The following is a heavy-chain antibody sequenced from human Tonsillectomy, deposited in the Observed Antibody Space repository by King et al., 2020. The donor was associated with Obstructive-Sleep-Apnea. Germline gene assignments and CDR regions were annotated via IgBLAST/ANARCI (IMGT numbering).Heavy chain of an antibody. CDR3: AGVHCTSASCYDSYGMDV. Sequence: VQLVESGAEVKKPGSSVKVSCKAYGGTFNSNSFIWVRQAPGQGLAWMGEIIPLFRTTNYAQKFQGRVTMTADKSTATVYVELSSLSSEDTAVYFCAGVHCTSASCYDSYGMDVWGQGTTVTVSS. CDR2: IIPLFRTT. D-gene: IGHD2-2*01. CDR1: GGTFNSNS. J-gene: IGHJ6*02. V-gene: IGHV1-69*06.